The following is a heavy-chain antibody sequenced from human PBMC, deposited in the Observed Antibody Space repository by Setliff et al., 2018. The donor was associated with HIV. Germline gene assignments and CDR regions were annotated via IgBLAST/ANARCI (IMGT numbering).Heavy chain of an antibody. CDR1: GGSISSSSYY. CDR3: ARDSGAPNYNFWSASPYFDY. D-gene: IGHD3-3*01. Sequence: SETLSLTCTVSGGSISSSSYYWGWIRQPPGKGLEWIGSIYYSGSTYYNPSLKSRVTISVDTSKNQFSLKLSSVTAADTAVYYCARDSGAPNYNFWSASPYFDYWGQGTLVTVSS. CDR2: IYYSGST. V-gene: IGHV4-39*02. J-gene: IGHJ4*02.